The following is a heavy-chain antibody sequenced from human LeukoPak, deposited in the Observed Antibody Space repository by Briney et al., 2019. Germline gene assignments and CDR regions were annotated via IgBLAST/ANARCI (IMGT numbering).Heavy chain of an antibody. CDR1: GFTVSSNY. D-gene: IGHD3-22*01. CDR3: ANEDSSGPGYFQH. Sequence: PGGSLRLSCAASGFTVSSNYMSWVRQAPGKGLEWVSVIYSGGSTYYADSVKGRFTISRDNSKNTLYLQMNSLRAEDTAVYYCANEDSSGPGYFQHWGQGTLVTVSS. J-gene: IGHJ1*01. CDR2: IYSGGST. V-gene: IGHV3-53*01.